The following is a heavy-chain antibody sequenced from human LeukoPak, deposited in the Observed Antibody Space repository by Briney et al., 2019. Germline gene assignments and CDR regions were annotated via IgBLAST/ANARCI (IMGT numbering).Heavy chain of an antibody. D-gene: IGHD1-7*01. CDR3: AREGNLVTATGTPDAFDI. CDR2: IYPGDSDT. V-gene: IGHV5-51*01. CDR1: GYSFISYW. Sequence: GESLKISCKTSGYSFISYWIARVRQVPGKGLECMGIIYPGDSDTRYSPSFQGQVTISADKSIRTAYLQWSSLKASDSAMYYCAREGNLVTATGTPDAFDIWGQGTMVTVSS. J-gene: IGHJ3*02.